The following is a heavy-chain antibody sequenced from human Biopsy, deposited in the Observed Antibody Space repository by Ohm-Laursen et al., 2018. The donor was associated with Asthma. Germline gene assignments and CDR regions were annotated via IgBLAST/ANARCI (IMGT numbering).Heavy chain of an antibody. CDR1: GDSITSGGCC. Sequence: TLSLTCPVSGDSITSGGCCWNWIRQHPGKGLEWIGYIHHSGTSYFNPSLKSRVSFSRDTSKNQFSLRLSSVTAVDTAMYYCVRIPRRSGSYFVDYWGQGTLVTVSS. CDR3: VRIPRRSGSYFVDY. V-gene: IGHV4-31*03. CDR2: IHHSGTS. D-gene: IGHD3-22*01. J-gene: IGHJ4*02.